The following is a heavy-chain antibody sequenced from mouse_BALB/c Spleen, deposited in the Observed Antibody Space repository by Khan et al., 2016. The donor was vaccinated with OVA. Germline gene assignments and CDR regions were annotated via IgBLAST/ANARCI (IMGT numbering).Heavy chain of an antibody. CDR1: GFSLTNYG. D-gene: IGHD2-10*01. V-gene: IGHV2-6-1*01. J-gene: IGHJ4*01. CDR3: ARQPYYHYNIMDY. CDR2: IWRDGST. Sequence: VQLQESGPGLVAPSQSLSITCTISGFSLTNYGVHWVRQPPGKGLEWLVVIWRDGSTTYNSALKSRLTVDKDNSKSQVFLKMNSLQTDDTAMYFCARQPYYHYNIMDYWGQGTSVTVSS.